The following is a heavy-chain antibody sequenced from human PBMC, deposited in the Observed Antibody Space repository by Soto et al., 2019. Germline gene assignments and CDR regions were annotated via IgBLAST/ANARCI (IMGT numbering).Heavy chain of an antibody. Sequence: QVQLVESGGGVVQSGRSLRLSCAASGFTFCFYAMHWVRQAPGRGLEWVAVISYDGSNKFYADSVKGRFTISRDNSKNTLYLQMNSLRAEDTTVYYCAREHYYGSGGYFRYLDYWGQGTLVTVSS. CDR2: ISYDGSNK. D-gene: IGHD3-22*01. J-gene: IGHJ4*02. CDR3: AREHYYGSGGYFRYLDY. CDR1: GFTFCFYA. V-gene: IGHV3-30-3*01.